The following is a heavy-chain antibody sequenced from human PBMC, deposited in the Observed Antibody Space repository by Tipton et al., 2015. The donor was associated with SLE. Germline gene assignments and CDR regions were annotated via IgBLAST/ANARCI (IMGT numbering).Heavy chain of an antibody. CDR2: VYDSGST. V-gene: IGHV4-59*01. D-gene: IGHD2-8*01. J-gene: IGHJ4*01. Sequence: TLSLTCTVSGGSISSYSWSWIRQPPGKGLELIGYVYDSGSTNYNPSLKSRVTISTDMSRNQFSLRLTSVTAADTVVFYCARSNRDYFDCWGHGALVTVSS. CDR3: ARSNRDYFDC. CDR1: GGSISSYS.